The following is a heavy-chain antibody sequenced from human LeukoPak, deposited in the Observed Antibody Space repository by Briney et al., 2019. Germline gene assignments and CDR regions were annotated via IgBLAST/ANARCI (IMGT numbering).Heavy chain of an antibody. Sequence: GGSLRLSCAASGFTFSSYSMNWVRQAPGKGLEWVSSISSSSSYIYYADSVKGRFTISRDNAKNSLYLQMNSLRAEDTAVYYCARDDLSYCYGSGSYPFDYWGQGTLVTVSS. CDR1: GFTFSSYS. J-gene: IGHJ4*02. CDR3: ARDDLSYCYGSGSYPFDY. CDR2: ISSSSSYI. V-gene: IGHV3-21*01. D-gene: IGHD3-10*01.